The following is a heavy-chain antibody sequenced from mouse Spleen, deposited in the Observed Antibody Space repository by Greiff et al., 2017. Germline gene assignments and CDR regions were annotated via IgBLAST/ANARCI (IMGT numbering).Heavy chain of an antibody. V-gene: IGHV5-12*01. CDR1: GFTFSDYY. CDR2: ISNGGGSI. Sequence: EVKLVESGGGLVQPGGSLKLSCAASGFTFSDYYMYWVRQTPEKRLEWVAYISNGGGSIYYPDTVKGRFTISRDNAKNTLYLRMSRLKSEDTAMYYCARQGPYYFDYWGQGTTLTVSS. J-gene: IGHJ2*01. CDR3: ARQGPYYFDY.